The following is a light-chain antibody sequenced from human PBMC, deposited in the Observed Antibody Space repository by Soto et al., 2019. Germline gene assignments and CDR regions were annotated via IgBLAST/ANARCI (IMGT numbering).Light chain of an antibody. CDR3: FSYAGGYTWV. J-gene: IGLJ3*02. V-gene: IGLV2-11*01. CDR1: SDDVGGHGF. CDR2: DVT. Sequence: QSVLTQPRSVSGSPGQSVTISCTGTSDDVGGHGFVTWYQQHPGKAPKVMIFDVTKRPSGVPDRFSGSKSGNTASLTISGLQAEDEADYYCFSYAGGYTWVFGGGTKVTVL.